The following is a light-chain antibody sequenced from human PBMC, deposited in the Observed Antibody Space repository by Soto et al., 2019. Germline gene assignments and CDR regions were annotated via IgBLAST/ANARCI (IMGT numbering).Light chain of an antibody. J-gene: IGKJ3*01. V-gene: IGKV1-33*01. CDR2: DAS. Sequence: DIQMTQSPSSLSASVGDRVTITCQASQDIGQFLNWYQQKPGKAPKLLIYDASNLQTGVTSRFSGSGSATDFTFTISGLQPEDVATYYCQQYDNLSFTFGPGTKVDIK. CDR3: QQYDNLSFT. CDR1: QDIGQF.